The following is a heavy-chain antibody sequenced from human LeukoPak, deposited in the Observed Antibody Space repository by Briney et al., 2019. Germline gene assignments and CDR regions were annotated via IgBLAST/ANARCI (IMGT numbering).Heavy chain of an antibody. V-gene: IGHV3-48*02. CDR1: GFTFSTYN. CDR2: ISSSSTI. CDR3: ARGRPYSSGSIDY. J-gene: IGHJ4*02. Sequence: PGGSLTLSCAASGFTFSTYNMNWVRQAPGKGLEWVSYISSSSTIYYADSVKGRFTISRDNAKNSLYLQMNSLRDEDTAVYYCARGRPYSSGSIDYWGQGTLVTVSS. D-gene: IGHD5-18*01.